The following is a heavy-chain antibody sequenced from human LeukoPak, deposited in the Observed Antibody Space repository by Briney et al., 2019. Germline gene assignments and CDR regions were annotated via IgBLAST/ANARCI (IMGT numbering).Heavy chain of an antibody. CDR3: ARAEGSMVRGVIITRIFDY. V-gene: IGHV5-51*01. J-gene: IGHJ4*02. CDR1: GYSFTSYW. D-gene: IGHD3-10*01. Sequence: GESLKISCKGSGYSFTSYWIGWVRQMPGKGLEWMGIIYPGDSDTRYSPSFQGQVTISADKSISTAYLQWSSLKASDTAMYYCARAEGSMVRGVIITRIFDYWGQGTLVTVSS. CDR2: IYPGDSDT.